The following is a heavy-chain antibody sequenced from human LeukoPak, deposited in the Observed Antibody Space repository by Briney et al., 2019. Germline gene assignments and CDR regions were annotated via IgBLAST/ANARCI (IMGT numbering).Heavy chain of an antibody. CDR2: ISSSSRYM. V-gene: IGHV3-21*01. Sequence: GGSLRLSCAGSGLTFSSYSINWVRQAAGKGVDWVSSISSSSRYMYYADSVKGGFTISRDNAKNSLYLQMNRLRAEDTDVYYCARELPDPYYDWMGALDIWGQGTMVTVSS. CDR1: GLTFSSYS. J-gene: IGHJ3*02. D-gene: IGHD3-3*01. CDR3: ARELPDPYYDWMGALDI.